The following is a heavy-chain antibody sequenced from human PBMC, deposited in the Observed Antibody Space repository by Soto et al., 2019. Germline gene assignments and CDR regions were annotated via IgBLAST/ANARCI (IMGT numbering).Heavy chain of an antibody. Sequence: ESLKISCKGSGYSFTSYWIGWVRQMPGKGLEWMGIIYPGDSDTRYSPSFQGQVTISADKSISTAYLQWSSLKASDTAMYYCARTYYDFWSGYYGFDYWGQGTLVTVSS. CDR2: IYPGDSDT. D-gene: IGHD3-3*01. V-gene: IGHV5-51*01. J-gene: IGHJ4*02. CDR1: GYSFTSYW. CDR3: ARTYYDFWSGYYGFDY.